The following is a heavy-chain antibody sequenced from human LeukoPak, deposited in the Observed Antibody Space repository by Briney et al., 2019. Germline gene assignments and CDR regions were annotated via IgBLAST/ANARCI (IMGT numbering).Heavy chain of an antibody. Sequence: GGSLRLSCTTSGFTFSTAWMNWVRQAPGKGLEWVARIKSKRGGGTTDHAAPVKGRFTVSRDDSKDTVYLQMNNVKIEDTALYYCTTDLPTILPQVDYWGQGIQVTVSS. V-gene: IGHV3-15*01. CDR1: GFTFSTAW. CDR2: IKSKRGGGTT. D-gene: IGHD2-2*01. J-gene: IGHJ4*02. CDR3: TTDLPTILPQVDY.